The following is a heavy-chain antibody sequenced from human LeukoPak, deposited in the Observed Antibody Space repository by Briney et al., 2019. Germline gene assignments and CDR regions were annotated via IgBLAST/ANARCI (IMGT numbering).Heavy chain of an antibody. CDR2: IYHSGST. CDR3: ARDSGVLRYFDWLSSRDY. J-gene: IGHJ4*02. Sequence: EPSETLSLTCTVSGGSISSSSYYWGWIRQPPGKGLEWIGSIYHSGSTYYNPSLKSRVTISVDTSKNQFSLKLSSVTAADTAVYYCARDSGVLRYFDWLSSRDYWGQGTLVTVSS. CDR1: GGSISSSSYY. D-gene: IGHD3-9*01. V-gene: IGHV4-39*07.